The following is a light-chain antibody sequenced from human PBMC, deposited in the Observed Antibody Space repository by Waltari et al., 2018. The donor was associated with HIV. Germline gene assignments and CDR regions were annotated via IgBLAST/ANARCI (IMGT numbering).Light chain of an antibody. J-gene: IGLJ3*02. V-gene: IGLV3-25*03. CDR1: ALPKQY. CDR2: KDS. Sequence: SYELTQPPSVSVSPGQTARITCSGDALPKQYAYWYQQKTGQAPVLVIYKDSERPSGIPERFSGSSSGTTVTLTISGVQVEDEADYYCQAADSSGTYKGNWVFGGGTKLTVL. CDR3: QAADSSGTYKGNWV.